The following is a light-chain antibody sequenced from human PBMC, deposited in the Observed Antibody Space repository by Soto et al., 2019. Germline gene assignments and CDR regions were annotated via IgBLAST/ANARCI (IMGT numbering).Light chain of an antibody. CDR2: KAS. CDR1: QTISSW. V-gene: IGKV1-5*03. J-gene: IGKJ4*01. Sequence: DIHTTHPPSTLSASVGASLTITGRASQTISSWLAWYQQKPGKAPKLLIYKASTLKSGVPSRFSGSGSGTDFTLTISSLQPEDFATYYCQQSYSTPPTFGGGTKVDI. CDR3: QQSYSTPPT.